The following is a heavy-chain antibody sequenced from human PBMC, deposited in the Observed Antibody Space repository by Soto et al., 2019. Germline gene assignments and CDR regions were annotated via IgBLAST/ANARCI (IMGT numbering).Heavy chain of an antibody. Sequence: VASVKVSCKASGGTFSSYAISWVRQAPGQGLEWMGGIIPIFGTANYAQKFQGRVTITADESTSTAYMELSSLRSEDTAVYYCATRDGYNPNFDYWGQGTLVTVSS. CDR3: ATRDGYNPNFDY. J-gene: IGHJ4*02. CDR2: IIPIFGTA. CDR1: GGTFSSYA. V-gene: IGHV1-69*13. D-gene: IGHD5-12*01.